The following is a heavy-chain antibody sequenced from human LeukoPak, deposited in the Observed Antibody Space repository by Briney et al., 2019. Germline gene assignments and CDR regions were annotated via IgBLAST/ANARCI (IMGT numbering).Heavy chain of an antibody. CDR1: GYSIAHGFF. CDR2: LYHSGTT. D-gene: IGHD2-15*01. V-gene: IGHV4-38-2*02. J-gene: IGHJ2*01. Sequence: PSETLSLTCTVPGYSIAHGFFWAWIRHPPGGGLDWIGRLYHSGTTYYNTSLKSRISTSVDTSKNQFSLKLRLVTAADTAVYYCARVEVPRDINDWYFDLWGRGTLVTVSS. CDR3: ARVEVPRDINDWYFDL.